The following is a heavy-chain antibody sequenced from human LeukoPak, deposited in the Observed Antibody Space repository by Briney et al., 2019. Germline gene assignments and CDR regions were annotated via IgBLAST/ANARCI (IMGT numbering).Heavy chain of an antibody. CDR1: GFTSSSYW. V-gene: IGHV3-74*01. J-gene: IGHJ4*02. D-gene: IGHD3-10*01. CDR3: ARDGEFHFDY. Sequence: PGGSLRLSCVVSGFTSSSYWMHWVRQVPGKGLVWVSHINSDGTSTSYADSVKGRFTISRDNAKNTLYLQLNSLRAEDTAVYYCARDGEFHFDYWGQGTLVTVSS. CDR2: INSDGTST.